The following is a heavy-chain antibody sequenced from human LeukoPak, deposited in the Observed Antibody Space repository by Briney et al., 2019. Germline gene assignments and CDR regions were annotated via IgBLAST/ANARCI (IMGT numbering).Heavy chain of an antibody. CDR3: ASGGSYSDY. V-gene: IGHV3-48*01. D-gene: IGHD1-26*01. Sequence: GGSLRLSCAASGFTFGPYSMNWVRQAPGKGLEWVSYINSVSTIHYADSVKGRFTISRDNAKNSVYLQMKSLRAEDTAVYYCASGGSYSDYWGQGTLVTVSS. J-gene: IGHJ4*02. CDR1: GFTFGPYS. CDR2: INSVSTI.